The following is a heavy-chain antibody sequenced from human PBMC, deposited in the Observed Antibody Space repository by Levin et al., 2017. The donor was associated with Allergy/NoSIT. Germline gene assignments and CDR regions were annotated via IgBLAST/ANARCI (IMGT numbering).Heavy chain of an antibody. D-gene: IGHD3-3*01. CDR2: INHSGST. V-gene: IGHV4-34*01. CDR3: ARWRPSNY. Sequence: SETLSLTCAVYGGSFSGYFWNWIRQPPGKGLEWIGEINHSGSTNYNPSLKSRVTISVDTSKNQFSLKLSSVTAADTAVYYCARWRPSNYWGQGTLVTVSS. J-gene: IGHJ4*02. CDR1: GGSFSGYF.